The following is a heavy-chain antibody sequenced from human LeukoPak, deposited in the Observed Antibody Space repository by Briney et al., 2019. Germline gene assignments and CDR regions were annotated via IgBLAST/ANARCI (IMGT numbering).Heavy chain of an antibody. CDR2: INHSGST. V-gene: IGHV4-34*01. CDR3: ARVIGYCSSTSCLFDP. Sequence: SETLSLTCAVYGGSFSGYYWSWIRQPPGKGLEWIGEINHSGSTNYNPSLKSRVTISVDTSKNQFSLKLSSVTAADTAVYYCARVIGYCSSTSCLFDPWGQGTLVTVSS. CDR1: GGSFSGYY. J-gene: IGHJ5*02. D-gene: IGHD2-2*01.